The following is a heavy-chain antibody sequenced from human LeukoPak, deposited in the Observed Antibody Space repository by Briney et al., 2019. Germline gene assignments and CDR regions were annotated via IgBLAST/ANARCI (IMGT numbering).Heavy chain of an antibody. CDR2: IYWNDEK. Sequence: SGPTLVKPTQTLTLTCTFSGFSLSTSGVGVGWIRQPPGKALEWLALIYWNDEKPYSPSLKSRLTITKDTSKNQVVLIMTNMDPVDTATYYCAQSYDRSGYYYSRFDYWGQGTLVTVSS. CDR3: AQSYDRSGYYYSRFDY. V-gene: IGHV2-5*01. CDR1: GFSLSTSGVG. J-gene: IGHJ4*02. D-gene: IGHD3-22*01.